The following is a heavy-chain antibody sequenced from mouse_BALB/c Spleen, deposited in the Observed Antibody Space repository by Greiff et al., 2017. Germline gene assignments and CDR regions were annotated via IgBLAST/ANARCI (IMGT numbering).Heavy chain of an antibody. V-gene: IGHV5-12-2*01. D-gene: IGHD4-1*01. J-gene: IGHJ3*01. CDR3: ALTDPFAY. Sequence: EVKVEESGGGLVQPGGSLKLSCAASGFTFSSYTMSWVRQTPEKRLEWVAYISNGGGSTYYPDTVKGRFTISRDNAKNTLYLQMSSLKSEDTAMYYCALTDPFAYWGQGTLVTVSA. CDR1: GFTFSSYT. CDR2: ISNGGGST.